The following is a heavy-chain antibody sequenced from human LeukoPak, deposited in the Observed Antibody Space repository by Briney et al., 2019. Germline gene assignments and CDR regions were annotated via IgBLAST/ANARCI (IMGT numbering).Heavy chain of an antibody. J-gene: IGHJ3*02. CDR1: GFTFSSYS. V-gene: IGHV3-21*01. CDR2: ISSSSSYI. Sequence: GGSLRLSCAASGFTFSSYSMNWVRQAPGKGLEWVSSISSSSSYIYYADSVKGRFTISRDNAENSLYLQMNSLRAEDTAVYYCARDRAGSIYYGSGSYLIHDAFDIWGQGTMVTVSS. CDR3: ARDRAGSIYYGSGSYLIHDAFDI. D-gene: IGHD3-10*01.